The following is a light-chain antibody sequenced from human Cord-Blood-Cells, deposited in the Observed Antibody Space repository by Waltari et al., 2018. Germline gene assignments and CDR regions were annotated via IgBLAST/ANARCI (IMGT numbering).Light chain of an antibody. Sequence: DIQMTQSPSSLSASVGDRVTITCRASQSSSSYLHWYQQKPGKAPKLLMYAAGSLQSGVPSRSSGSGYATDVTLNISSLQHDDFATYYCQQSYSTPYNFGQGTTLEIK. CDR1: QSSSSY. CDR3: QQSYSTPYN. CDR2: AAG. V-gene: IGKV1-39*01. J-gene: IGKJ2*01.